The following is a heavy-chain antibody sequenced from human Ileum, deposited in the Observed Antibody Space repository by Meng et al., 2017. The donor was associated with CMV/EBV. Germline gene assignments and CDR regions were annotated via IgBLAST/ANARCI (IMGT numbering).Heavy chain of an antibody. J-gene: IGHJ4*02. CDR1: GFPFSAYP. D-gene: IGHD6-13*01. V-gene: IGHV3-23*03. CDR2: IYNGGDSK. CDR3: AKVLSWYYFDY. Sequence: GGSLRLSCGASGFPFSAYPMAWVRQAPGKGLEWVSMIYNGGDSKYYGDSVKGRFTISRDNSRYALYLQMDNLRAEDTAIYYCAKVLSWYYFDYWGQGALVTVSS.